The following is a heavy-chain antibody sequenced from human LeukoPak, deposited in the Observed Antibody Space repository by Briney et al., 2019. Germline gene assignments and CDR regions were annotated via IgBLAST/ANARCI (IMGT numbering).Heavy chain of an antibody. CDR2: FDPEDGET. CDR3: ATEEGSYYTRKKGYWFDP. J-gene: IGHJ5*02. V-gene: IGHV1-24*01. Sequence: ASVTVSCKVSGYTLTELSMHWVRQAPGKGLEWMGGFDPEDGETIYAQKFQGRVTMTEDTSTDTAYMELSSLRSEDTAVYYCATEEGSYYTRKKGYWFDPWGQGTLVTVSS. CDR1: GYTLTELS. D-gene: IGHD3-10*01.